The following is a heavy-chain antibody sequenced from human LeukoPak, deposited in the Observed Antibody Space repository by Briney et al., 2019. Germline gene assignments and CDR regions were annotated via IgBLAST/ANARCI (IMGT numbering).Heavy chain of an antibody. CDR2: IYPGDSDT. CDR3: ARPDSSSWHFDY. Sequence: GESLKISCKASGYSFTNYWIAWVRQVPGKGLEWMGIIYPGDSDTRYSPSFQGQVTISADKSISTAYLQWSSLKASDTAMYFCARPDSSSWHFDYWGQGTLVTVSS. J-gene: IGHJ4*02. V-gene: IGHV5-51*01. CDR1: GYSFTNYW. D-gene: IGHD6-13*01.